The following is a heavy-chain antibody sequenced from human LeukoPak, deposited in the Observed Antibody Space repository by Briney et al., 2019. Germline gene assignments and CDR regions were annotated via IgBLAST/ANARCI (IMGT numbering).Heavy chain of an antibody. CDR2: ISRNSGSI. CDR1: GFTFDDYA. Sequence: PGGSLRLSCAASGFTFDDYAMHWVRQAPGKGLEWVSDISRNSGSIGYADSVKGRFTISRDNAKNSLYLQMNSLRAEDTALYYCAKDSGYDFWSGYNWFDPWGQRTLVTVSS. CDR3: AKDSGYDFWSGYNWFDP. J-gene: IGHJ5*02. V-gene: IGHV3-9*01. D-gene: IGHD3-3*01.